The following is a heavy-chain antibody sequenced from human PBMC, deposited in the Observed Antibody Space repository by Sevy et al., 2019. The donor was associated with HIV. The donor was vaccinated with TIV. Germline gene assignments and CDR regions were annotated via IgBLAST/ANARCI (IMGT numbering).Heavy chain of an antibody. V-gene: IGHV1-18*01. D-gene: IGHD1-7*01. Sequence: ASVKVSCKASGYTFTSYGISWVRQAPGQGLEWMGWISAYNGNTNYAQKLQGRVTMTTDTSTSTAYMELRSLSSDDTAVYYCARGITGTTGGYYYYGMDVWGQGTTVTVSS. J-gene: IGHJ6*02. CDR2: ISAYNGNT. CDR3: ARGITGTTGGYYYYGMDV. CDR1: GYTFTSYG.